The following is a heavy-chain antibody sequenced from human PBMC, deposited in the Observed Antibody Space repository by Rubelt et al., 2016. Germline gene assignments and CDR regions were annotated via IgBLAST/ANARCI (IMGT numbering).Heavy chain of an antibody. V-gene: IGHV1-2*02. CDR2: IYPNSGGT. J-gene: IGHJ5*02. CDR3: AGGHTDP. CDR1: GYTFTDYY. D-gene: IGHD5-12*01. Sequence: QVQLVQSGAEVKKPGASVKVSCTASGYTFTDYYMHWVRQAPGQGVEWMGWIYPNSGGTYYAQKFQGRVTMTRYTSIPTAYRHLIDLTSTDTAVYYCAGGHTDPWGQGTLGLVSS.